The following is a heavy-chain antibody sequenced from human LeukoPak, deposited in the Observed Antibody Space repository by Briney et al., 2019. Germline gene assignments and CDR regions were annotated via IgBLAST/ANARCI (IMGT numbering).Heavy chain of an antibody. CDR1: GGSISSGGYY. J-gene: IGHJ4*02. CDR3: ARWGLNSGYFDY. Sequence: SQTLSLTCTVPGGSISSGGYYWSWIRQHPGKGLEWIGYIYYSGSTYYNPSLKSRVTISVDTSKNQFSLKLSSVTAADTAVYYCARWGLNSGYFDYWGQGTLVTVSS. CDR2: IYYSGST. D-gene: IGHD3-10*01. V-gene: IGHV4-31*03.